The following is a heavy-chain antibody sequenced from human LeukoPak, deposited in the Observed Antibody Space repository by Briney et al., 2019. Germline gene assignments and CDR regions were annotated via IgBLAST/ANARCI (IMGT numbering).Heavy chain of an antibody. CDR2: TRNKANSYTT. CDR1: GFTFSDHY. J-gene: IGHJ4*02. CDR3: TTDPGPQGVGY. D-gene: IGHD1-26*01. Sequence: GGSLRLSCAASGFTFSDHYMDWVRQAPGKGLEWVGRTRNKANSYTTEYAASVKGRFTISRDDSKNTLYLQMNSLKTEDTAVYYCTTDPGPQGVGYWGQGTLVTVSS. V-gene: IGHV3-72*01.